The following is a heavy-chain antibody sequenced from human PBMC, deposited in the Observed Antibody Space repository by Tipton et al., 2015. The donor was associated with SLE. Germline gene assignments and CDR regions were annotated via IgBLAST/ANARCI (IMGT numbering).Heavy chain of an antibody. J-gene: IGHJ4*02. Sequence: TLSLTCAVYGGSFSGYYWSWIRQPPGKGLEWIGYIYYSGSTYYNPSLESRVSISMDTSKNQFSLRLNSVTAADTAVYYCARDGFNIHPWRFDDWGRGILVTVSS. CDR2: IYYSGST. D-gene: IGHD2-2*02. CDR3: ARDGFNIHPWRFDD. V-gene: IGHV4-34*09. CDR1: GGSFSGYY.